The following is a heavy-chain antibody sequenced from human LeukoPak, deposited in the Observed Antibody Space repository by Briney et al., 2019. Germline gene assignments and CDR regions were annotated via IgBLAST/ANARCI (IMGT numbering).Heavy chain of an antibody. CDR1: GYTLTELS. J-gene: IGHJ4*02. CDR3: ATAPGDSCSNAFDY. V-gene: IGHV1-24*01. CDR2: FDPEDGET. Sequence: GASVKVSCKVSGYTLTELSMHWVRQAPGKGLEWMGGFDPEDGETIYAQKFQGRVTMTEDTSTDTAYMELSSLRSEDTAVYYCATAPGDSCSNAFDYWGQGTLVTVSS. D-gene: IGHD2-15*01.